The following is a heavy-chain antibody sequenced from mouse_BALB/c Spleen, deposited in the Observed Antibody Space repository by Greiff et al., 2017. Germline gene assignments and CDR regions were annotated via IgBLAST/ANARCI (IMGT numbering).Heavy chain of an antibody. D-gene: IGHD2-3*01. CDR1: GYAFSSSW. J-gene: IGHJ3*01. CDR3: AVYDGYYGAWFAY. V-gene: IGHV1-82*01. CDR2: IYPGDGDT. Sequence: QVHVKQSGPELVKPGASVKISCKASGYAFSSSWMNWVKQRPGQGLEWIGRIYPGDGDTNYNGKFKGKATLTADKSSSTAYMQLSSLTSVDSAVYFCAVYDGYYGAWFAYWGQGTLVTVSA.